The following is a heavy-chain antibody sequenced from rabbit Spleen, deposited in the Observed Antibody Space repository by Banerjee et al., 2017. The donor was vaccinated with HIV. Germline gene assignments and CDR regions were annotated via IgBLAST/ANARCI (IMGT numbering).Heavy chain of an antibody. Sequence: QSLQESGGGLFQPGASLKLSCKASGFTLSSYYMNWVRQAPGKGLEWIGYIDPVFGITYYANWVNGRFSISRENAQNTVFLQMTSLTAADTATYFCARDGAGGSYFALWGPGTLVTVS. CDR3: ARDGAGGSYFAL. D-gene: IGHD8-1*01. CDR2: IDPVFGIT. J-gene: IGHJ6*01. V-gene: IGHV1S7*01. CDR1: GFTLSSYY.